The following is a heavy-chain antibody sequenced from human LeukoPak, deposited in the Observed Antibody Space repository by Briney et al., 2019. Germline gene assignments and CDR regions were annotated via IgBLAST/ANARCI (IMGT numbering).Heavy chain of an antibody. CDR2: MNPNSGNT. J-gene: IGHJ2*01. V-gene: IGHV1-8*01. CDR1: GYTFTSYD. D-gene: IGHD3-10*01. CDR3: ARGVLWDDWYFDL. Sequence: ASVKVSCKASGYTFTSYDINWVRQATGHGLEWMGWMNPNSGNTGYAQKFQGRVTMTRNTSISTAYMELSSLRSEDTTVYYCARGVLWDDWYFDLWGRGTLVTVSS.